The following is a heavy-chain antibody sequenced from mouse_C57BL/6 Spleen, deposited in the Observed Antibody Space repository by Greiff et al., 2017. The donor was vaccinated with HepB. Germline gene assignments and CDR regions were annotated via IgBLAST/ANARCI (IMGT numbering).Heavy chain of an antibody. Sequence: QVQLQQPGAELVKPGASVKLSCKASGYTFTSYWMHWVKQRPGQGLEWIGMIHPNSGSTNYNEKFKSKATLTVDKSSSTAYMQLSSLTSEDSAVYYWARDDYDGAPDYWGQGTTLTVSS. CDR2: IHPNSGST. CDR1: GYTFTSYW. CDR3: ARDDYDGAPDY. D-gene: IGHD2-4*01. J-gene: IGHJ2*01. V-gene: IGHV1-64*01.